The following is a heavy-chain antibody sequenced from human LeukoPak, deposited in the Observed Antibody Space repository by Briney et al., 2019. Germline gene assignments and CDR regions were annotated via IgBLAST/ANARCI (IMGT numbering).Heavy chain of an antibody. CDR3: ASDIWLSDY. CDR2: ISGSGGST. V-gene: IGHV3-23*01. CDR1: GFTFSSYA. D-gene: IGHD5-18*01. Sequence: WGSLRLSSAASGFTFSSYAMSWVRQPPGKGLEWVSAISGSGGSTYYADSVRGRFTISRDNSKNTLYLQMNSLRAEDTAVYYCASDIWLSDYWGQGTLVTVSS. J-gene: IGHJ4*02.